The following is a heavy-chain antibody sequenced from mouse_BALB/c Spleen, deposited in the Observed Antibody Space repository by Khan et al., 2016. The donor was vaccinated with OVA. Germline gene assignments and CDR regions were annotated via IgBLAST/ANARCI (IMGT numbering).Heavy chain of an antibody. J-gene: IGHJ3*01. CDR1: GFTFSTYA. D-gene: IGHD1-1*01. V-gene: IGHV5-9-3*01. CDR3: ARHNYGPFAY. CDR2: ISSGGDYT. Sequence: EVELVESGGGLVKPGGPLKLSCAASGFTFSTYAMSWVRQTPEKRLEWVATISSGGDYTYYLGSVKGRFTISRDNAKPLYLQMSSLRSEDTAMYYCARHNYGPFAYWGQGTLVTVSA.